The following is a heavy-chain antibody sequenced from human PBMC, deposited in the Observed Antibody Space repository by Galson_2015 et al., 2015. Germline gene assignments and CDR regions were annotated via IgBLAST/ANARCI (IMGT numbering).Heavy chain of an antibody. Sequence: SLRLSCAASGFTFSSYGMHWVRQAPGKGLEWVAVISYDGSNKYYADSVKGRFTISRDNSKNTLYLQMNSLRAEDTAVYYCAKVIFQFRIVATTGIDYWGQGTLVTVSS. CDR1: GFTFSSYG. CDR3: AKVIFQFRIVATTGIDY. J-gene: IGHJ4*02. V-gene: IGHV3-30*18. D-gene: IGHD5-12*01. CDR2: ISYDGSNK.